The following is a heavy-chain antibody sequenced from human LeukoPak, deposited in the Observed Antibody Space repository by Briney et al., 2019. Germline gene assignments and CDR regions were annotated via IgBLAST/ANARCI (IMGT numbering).Heavy chain of an antibody. V-gene: IGHV3-48*03. CDR1: GFTFSSYE. CDR3: ARANNIAVAGPPDY. Sequence: GGSLRLSCAASGFTFSSYEMNWVRQAPGKGLEWVSYISSGSTIYYADSVKGRFTISRDNAKNSLYLQMKSLRAEDTALYYCARANNIAVAGPPDYWGQGTPVTVSS. J-gene: IGHJ4*02. D-gene: IGHD6-19*01. CDR2: ISSGSTI.